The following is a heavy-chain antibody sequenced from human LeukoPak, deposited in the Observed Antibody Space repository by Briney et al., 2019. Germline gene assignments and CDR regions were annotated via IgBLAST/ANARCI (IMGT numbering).Heavy chain of an antibody. CDR3: ARLLYFSDVSGLVLEL. CDR2: IYYSGTA. J-gene: IGHJ3*01. CDR1: GGAITTSDNY. Sequence: SETLSLTCRVSGGAITTSDNYWGWIRRPRGKRLEWIASIYYSGTASYNPSLKSRVTISVDTSNNQVSLRLHSVTAADTSVYFCARLLYFSDVSGLVLELGGQGTVVTVSS. V-gene: IGHV4-39*01. D-gene: IGHD3-22*01.